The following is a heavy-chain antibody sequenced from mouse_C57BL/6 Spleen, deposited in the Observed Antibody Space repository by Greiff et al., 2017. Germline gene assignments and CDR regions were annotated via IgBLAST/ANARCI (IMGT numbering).Heavy chain of an antibody. D-gene: IGHD2-12*01. CDR2: IDPETGGT. J-gene: IGHJ3*01. CDR3: TRYDPWFAY. V-gene: IGHV1-15*01. Sequence: QVQLQQSGAELVRPGASVTLSCKASGYTFTDYEMHWVKQTPVHGLEWIGAIDPETGGTAYNPKFKGKAVLTADKASSTAYMELRSLTSEDSAVYYCTRYDPWFAYWGQGTLVTVSA. CDR1: GYTFTDYE.